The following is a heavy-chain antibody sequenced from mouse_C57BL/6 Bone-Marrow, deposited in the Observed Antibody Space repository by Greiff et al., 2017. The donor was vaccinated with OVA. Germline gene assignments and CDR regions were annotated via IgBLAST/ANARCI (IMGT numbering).Heavy chain of an antibody. J-gene: IGHJ3*01. CDR2: FHPYNDDT. D-gene: IGHD2-2*01. CDR3: ASSYGYDEGLAY. CDR1: GYTFTTYP. Sequence: QVQLKESGAELVKPGASVKMSCKASGYTFTTYPIEWMKQNHGKSLEWIGNFHPYNDDTKYNEKFKGKATLTVEKSSSTVYLELSRLTSDDSAVYYCASSYGYDEGLAYWGQGTLVTVSA. V-gene: IGHV1-47*01.